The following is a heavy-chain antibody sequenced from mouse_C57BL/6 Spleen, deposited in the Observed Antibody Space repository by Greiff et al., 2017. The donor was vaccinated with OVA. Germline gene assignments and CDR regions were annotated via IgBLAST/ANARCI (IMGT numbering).Heavy chain of an antibody. J-gene: IGHJ4*01. D-gene: IGHD1-1*01. CDR1: GYTFNSYW. Sequence: QVQLQQPGTELVKPGASVKLFCKASGYTFNSYWMPWGKQRPGQGLEWVGNINPSNGGTNYNEKFKSKATLTVDKSSSTAYMQLSSLTSEDSAVYYCARWDYGSRYYYAMDYWGQGTSVTVSS. CDR3: ARWDYGSRYYYAMDY. V-gene: IGHV1-53*01. CDR2: INPSNGGT.